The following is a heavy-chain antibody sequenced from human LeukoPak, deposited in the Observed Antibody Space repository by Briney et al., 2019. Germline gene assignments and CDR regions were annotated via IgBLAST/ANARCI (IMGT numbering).Heavy chain of an antibody. Sequence: ASVKVSSTASGHAFTAYYMHWVRQAPGQGLEWMGWINPNSGGTNYTQKFQGRVTMTRDTSISTAYMELSRLRSDDTAVYYCARDGVSCRDTLVVNYWGQGTLVTVSS. J-gene: IGHJ4*02. V-gene: IGHV1-2*02. CDR1: GHAFTAYY. CDR2: INPNSGGT. D-gene: IGHD2-15*01. CDR3: ARDGVSCRDTLVVNY.